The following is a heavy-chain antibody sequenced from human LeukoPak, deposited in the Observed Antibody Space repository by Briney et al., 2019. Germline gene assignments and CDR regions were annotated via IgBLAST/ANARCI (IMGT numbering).Heavy chain of an antibody. CDR1: GFTFSSYS. D-gene: IGHD6-13*01. CDR3: AKDRDGRGKQQPSDY. V-gene: IGHV3-30*02. CDR2: IRYDGSNK. J-gene: IGHJ4*02. Sequence: PGGSLRLSCAASGFTFSSYSMNWVRQAPGKGLEWVAFIRYDGSNKYYADSVKGRFTISRDNSKNTLYLQMNSLRAEDTAVYYCAKDRDGRGKQQPSDYWGQGTLVTVSS.